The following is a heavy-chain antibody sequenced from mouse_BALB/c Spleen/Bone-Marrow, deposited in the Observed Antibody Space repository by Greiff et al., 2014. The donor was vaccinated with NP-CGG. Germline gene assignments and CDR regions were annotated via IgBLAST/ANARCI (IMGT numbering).Heavy chain of an antibody. CDR1: GFNIKDTY. V-gene: IGHV14-3*02. D-gene: IGHD1-1*01. J-gene: IGHJ2*01. Sequence: VQLQQSGAELVKPGASVKLSCTASGFNIKDTYMHRVKQRPEQGLEWIGRIDPANGNTKYDPKFQGKATITADTSSNTAYLQLSSLTSEDTAVYYCANYYYGYYFDSWGQGTTLTVSS. CDR3: ANYYYGYYFDS. CDR2: IDPANGNT.